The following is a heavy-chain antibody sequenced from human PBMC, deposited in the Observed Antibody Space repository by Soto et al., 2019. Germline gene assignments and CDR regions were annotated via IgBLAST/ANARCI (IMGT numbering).Heavy chain of an antibody. J-gene: IGHJ3*02. Sequence: QVQLVQSGAEVKKPGASVKVSCKASGYTFTSYDINWVRQASGQGLEWMGWMNPNSGNTGYAKKFQGRVTMTRNTSISTAYTELSSLRSEDTAVYYCAAWRRFGQRNDAFDIWGQGTMVTVSS. CDR3: AAWRRFGQRNDAFDI. V-gene: IGHV1-8*01. CDR1: GYTFTSYD. D-gene: IGHD3-10*01. CDR2: MNPNSGNT.